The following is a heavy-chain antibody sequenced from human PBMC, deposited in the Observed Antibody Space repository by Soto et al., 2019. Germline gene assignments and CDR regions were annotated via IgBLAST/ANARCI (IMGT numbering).Heavy chain of an antibody. CDR1: GYTFTSYG. Sequence: ASVKVSCKASGYTFTSYGISWVRQAPGQGLEWMEWISAYNGNTNYAQKLQGRVTMTTDTSTSTAYMELRSLRSGDTAVYYCSRTPSPVATGTVSNYWGQGTLVTVSS. CDR3: SRTPSPVATGTVSNY. CDR2: ISAYNGNT. V-gene: IGHV1-18*01. D-gene: IGHD1-1*01. J-gene: IGHJ4*02.